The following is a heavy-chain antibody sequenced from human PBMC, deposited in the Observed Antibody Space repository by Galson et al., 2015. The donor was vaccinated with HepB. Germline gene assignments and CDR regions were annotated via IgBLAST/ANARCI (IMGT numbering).Heavy chain of an antibody. J-gene: IGHJ4*02. CDR2: INPRGATP. D-gene: IGHD6-13*01. Sequence: SVKVSCKAYGFTFTSNYMNWVRQAPGHALEWMGTINPRGATPTYAQNLQVRVTMTRDTSTSTFHMELSGLRSEDTAVYFCAKDASNWSIYYWGQGTLVTVSS. CDR3: AKDASNWSIYY. CDR1: GFTFTSNY. V-gene: IGHV1-46*04.